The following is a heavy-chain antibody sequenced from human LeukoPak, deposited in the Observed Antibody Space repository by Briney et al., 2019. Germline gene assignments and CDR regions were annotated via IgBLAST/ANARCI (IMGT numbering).Heavy chain of an antibody. CDR3: ARGLRLGELSLGGDY. CDR2: IIPIFGTA. CDR1: GYTFTKYA. Sequence: SVKVSCKASGYTFTKYAISWVRQAPGQGLEWMGGIIPIFGTANYAQKFQGRVTITADESTSTAYMELSSLRSEDTAVYYCARGLRLGELSLGGDYWGQGTLVTVSS. D-gene: IGHD3-16*02. J-gene: IGHJ4*02. V-gene: IGHV1-69*13.